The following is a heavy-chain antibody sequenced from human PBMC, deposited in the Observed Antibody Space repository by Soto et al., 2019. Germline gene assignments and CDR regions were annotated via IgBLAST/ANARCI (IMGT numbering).Heavy chain of an antibody. D-gene: IGHD3-16*01. Sequence: QVQLQESGPGLVKPSETLSLTCTVSGGSISSYYWSWIRQPPGKGLEWIGYIYYSGSTNYNPSLXAXVXIXXATSTNQFSLKLSSVTAADTAVYYCARHWGFWADYWGQGTLVTVFS. CDR1: GGSISSYY. V-gene: IGHV4-59*08. J-gene: IGHJ4*02. CDR2: IYYSGST. CDR3: ARHWGFWADY.